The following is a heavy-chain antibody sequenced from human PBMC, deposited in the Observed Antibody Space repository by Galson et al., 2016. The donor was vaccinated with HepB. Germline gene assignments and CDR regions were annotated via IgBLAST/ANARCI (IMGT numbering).Heavy chain of an antibody. D-gene: IGHD1-1*01. CDR2: IYYIGTT. Sequence: TLSLTCTVSGESISTSGHYWSWIRQQPGKGLEWIGYIYYIGTTVYNPSLKSRFTISVDTSKNQFSLNLSFVTAADTAIYYCARLQSGTWKTFDPWGRGTLVTVSS. CDR1: GESISTSGHY. CDR3: ARLQSGTWKTFDP. J-gene: IGHJ5*02. V-gene: IGHV4-31*03.